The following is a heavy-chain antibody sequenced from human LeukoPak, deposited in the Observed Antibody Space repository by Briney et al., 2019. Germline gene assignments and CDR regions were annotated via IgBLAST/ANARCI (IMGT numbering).Heavy chain of an antibody. CDR3: AREEGGSGWSPG. CDR1: GGSISSYY. D-gene: IGHD6-19*01. Sequence: SETLSLTCTVSGGSISSYYWSWIRQPAGKGLEWIGRIYTSGSTNYNPSLKSRVTMSVDTSKNQFSADTAVYYCAREEGGSGWSPGWGQGTLVTVSS. V-gene: IGHV4-4*07. J-gene: IGHJ4*02. CDR2: IYTSGST.